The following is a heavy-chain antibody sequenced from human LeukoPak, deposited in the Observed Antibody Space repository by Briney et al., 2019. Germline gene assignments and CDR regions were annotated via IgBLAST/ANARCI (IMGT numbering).Heavy chain of an antibody. CDR1: GFTFSSYE. D-gene: IGHD4-23*01. J-gene: IGHJ4*02. Sequence: GGSLRLSCAASGFTFSSYEMNWVRQAPGKGLEWVSYISSSGSTIYYADSVKGRFTISRDNAKNSLYLQMNSLRAEDTAVYYCARVGYGGNLDYWGQGTLVTVSS. V-gene: IGHV3-48*03. CDR3: ARVGYGGNLDY. CDR2: ISSSGSTI.